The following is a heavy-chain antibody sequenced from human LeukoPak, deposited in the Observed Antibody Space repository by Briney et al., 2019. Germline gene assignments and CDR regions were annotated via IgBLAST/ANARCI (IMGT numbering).Heavy chain of an antibody. Sequence: SVKVSCKASGSTFSSYAISWVRQAPGQGLEWMGGIIPIFGTANYAQKFQGRVTITADKSTSTAYMELSSLRSEDTAVYYCARAYGSGRFRVWFDPWGQGTLVTVSS. CDR3: ARAYGSGRFRVWFDP. V-gene: IGHV1-69*06. J-gene: IGHJ5*02. D-gene: IGHD3-10*01. CDR1: GSTFSSYA. CDR2: IIPIFGTA.